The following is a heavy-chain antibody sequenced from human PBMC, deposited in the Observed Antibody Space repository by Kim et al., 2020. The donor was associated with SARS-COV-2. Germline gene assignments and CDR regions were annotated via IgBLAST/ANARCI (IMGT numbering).Heavy chain of an antibody. V-gene: IGHV5-51*01. CDR3: ARRAESSGWYLEYYYYYGMDV. CDR1: GYSFTSYW. D-gene: IGHD6-19*01. CDR2: IYPGDSDT. J-gene: IGHJ6*02. Sequence: GESLKISCKGSGYSFTSYWIGWVRQMPGKGLEWMGIIYPGDSDTRYSPSFQGQVTISADKSISTAYLQWSSLKASDTAMYYCARRAESSGWYLEYYYYYGMDVWGQGTTVTVSS.